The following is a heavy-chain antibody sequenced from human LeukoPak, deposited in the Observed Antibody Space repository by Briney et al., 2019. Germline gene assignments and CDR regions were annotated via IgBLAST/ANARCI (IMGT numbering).Heavy chain of an antibody. CDR3: ARRGGIQLWNNWFDP. CDR2: ISYDGSNK. Sequence: GGSLRLSCAASGFTFSSYAMHWVRQAPGKGLEWVAVISYDGSNKYYADSVKGRFTTSRDNPKNTLYLQMNSLRAEDTAVYYCARRGGIQLWNNWFDPWGQGTLVTVSS. V-gene: IGHV3-30-3*01. CDR1: GFTFSSYA. J-gene: IGHJ5*02. D-gene: IGHD5-18*01.